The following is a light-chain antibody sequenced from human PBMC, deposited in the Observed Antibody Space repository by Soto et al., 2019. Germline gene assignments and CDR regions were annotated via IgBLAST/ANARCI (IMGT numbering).Light chain of an antibody. J-gene: IGKJ1*01. V-gene: IGKV1-5*03. CDR2: KTS. Sequence: DIQMTQSPSTLSASVGDRVSITCRASQSISNWLAWYQQKPGKAPKLLIYKTSSLEGGVPSRFSGSGSGTEFTLTISSLQPDDFATYYCQQYHTYWTFGQGTKVDIK. CDR3: QQYHTYWT. CDR1: QSISNW.